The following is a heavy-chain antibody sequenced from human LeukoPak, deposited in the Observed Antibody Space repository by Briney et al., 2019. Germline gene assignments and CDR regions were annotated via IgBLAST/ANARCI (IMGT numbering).Heavy chain of an antibody. CDR2: IKQDGSEK. Sequence: GGSLRLSCAASGFTFSGYDMHWVRQAPGKGLEWVANIKQDGSEKYCVDSVKGRFTISRDNAKNSLYLQMNSLRAEDTAVYYCAREAGIPPSTQQWPTSVDYWGQGTLVTVSS. D-gene: IGHD5-18*01. V-gene: IGHV3-7*05. CDR1: GFTFSGYD. CDR3: AREAGIPPSTQQWPTSVDY. J-gene: IGHJ4*02.